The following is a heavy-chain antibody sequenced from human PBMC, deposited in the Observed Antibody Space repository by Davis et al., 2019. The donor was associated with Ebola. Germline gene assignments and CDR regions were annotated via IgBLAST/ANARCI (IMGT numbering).Heavy chain of an antibody. CDR2: IWYDGSNK. J-gene: IGHJ4*02. CDR3: ARVQLGLDY. CDR1: GFTFSSYA. D-gene: IGHD7-27*01. Sequence: GESLKISCAASGFTFSSYAMSWVRQAPGKGLEWVTVIWYDGSNKYYADSVKGRFTISRDNSKNTLYLQMNSLRAEDTAVYYCARVQLGLDYWGQGTLVTVSS. V-gene: IGHV3-33*08.